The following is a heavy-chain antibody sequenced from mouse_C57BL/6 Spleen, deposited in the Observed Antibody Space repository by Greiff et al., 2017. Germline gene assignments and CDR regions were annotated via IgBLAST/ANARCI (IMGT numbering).Heavy chain of an antibody. Sequence: EVQVVESGGGLVKPGGSLKLSCAASGFTFSDYGMHWVRQAPEKGLEWVAYISSGSSTIYYADTVKGRFTISRDNAKNTLFLQMTSLRSEDTAMYYCARPYDGYYVNYAMDYWGQGTSVTVSS. V-gene: IGHV5-17*01. CDR1: GFTFSDYG. CDR2: ISSGSSTI. D-gene: IGHD2-3*01. CDR3: ARPYDGYYVNYAMDY. J-gene: IGHJ4*01.